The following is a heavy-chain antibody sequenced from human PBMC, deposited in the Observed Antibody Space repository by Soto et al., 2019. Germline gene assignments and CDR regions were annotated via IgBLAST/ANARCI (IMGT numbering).Heavy chain of an antibody. V-gene: IGHV3-23*01. CDR1: GFTFSSYA. J-gene: IGHJ4*02. Sequence: GGSLRLSCAASGFTFSSYAMSWVRQAPGKGLEWVSAITGSGGNTYYADSVKGRITISRDNSKNTLYLQMNSLRAEDTAVYYCAKRGSGEWFDYWGQGTLVTVSS. CDR2: ITGSGGNT. CDR3: AKRGSGEWFDY. D-gene: IGHD3-10*01.